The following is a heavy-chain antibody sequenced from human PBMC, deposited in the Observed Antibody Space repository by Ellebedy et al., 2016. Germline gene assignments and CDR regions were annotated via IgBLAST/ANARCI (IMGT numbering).Heavy chain of an antibody. J-gene: IGHJ3*02. CDR2: ISGSGGST. D-gene: IGHD2-8*02. Sequence: GESLKISCAASGLTFSTYGMSWVRQAPGRGLEWVSTISGSGGSTYYLDSVKGRFTISRDNSKSTLDLQMTGLRVEDTALYYCAKGPGGTMAFDIWGRGTLVTVSS. CDR1: GLTFSTYG. V-gene: IGHV3-23*01. CDR3: AKGPGGTMAFDI.